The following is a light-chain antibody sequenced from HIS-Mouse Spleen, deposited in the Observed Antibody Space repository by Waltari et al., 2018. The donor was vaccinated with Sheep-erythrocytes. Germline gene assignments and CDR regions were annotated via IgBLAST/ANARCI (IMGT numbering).Light chain of an antibody. J-gene: IGKJ1*01. CDR1: QSVSSN. CDR3: QQYNNWPPT. V-gene: IGKV3-15*01. CDR2: GAS. Sequence: EIVMTQSPATLSVSPGGRATLPCRASQSVSSNLAWYQQKPGQAPRLLIYGASTRATGIPARFSGSGSGTEFTLTISSLQSEDFAVYYCQQYNNWPPTFGQGTKVEIK.